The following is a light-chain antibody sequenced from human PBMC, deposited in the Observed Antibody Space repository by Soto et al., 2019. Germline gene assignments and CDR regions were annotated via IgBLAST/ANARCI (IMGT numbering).Light chain of an antibody. J-gene: IGKJ4*01. CDR3: QQYSQWPLT. Sequence: EMVMTQSPATLSVSPGERSTLSCRASQSVSSNLAWYQQKPGQAPRILMYGVSTRDTGIPARFGGSGSATEFTLTISRLQSEDFAVYYCQQYSQWPLTFGGGTKVDIK. CDR2: GVS. V-gene: IGKV3-15*01. CDR1: QSVSSN.